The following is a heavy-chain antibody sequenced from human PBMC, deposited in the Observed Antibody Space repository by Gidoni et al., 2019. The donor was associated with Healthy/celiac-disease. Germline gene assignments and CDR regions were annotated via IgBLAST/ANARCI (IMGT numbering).Heavy chain of an antibody. CDR3: TTDLRMAAAGTGWFDH. Sequence: EVQLVESGGGLVKPGGCLRLSCAASGFTVSHAWLSWVRQAPGKGLEWVGRIKSKTDGGTTDYAAPVKGRFTISRDDSNNTLYLQMNSLKTEDTAVYYCTTDLRMAAAGTGWFDHWGQGTLVTVSS. CDR2: IKSKTDGGTT. V-gene: IGHV3-15*01. J-gene: IGHJ5*02. CDR1: GFTVSHAW. D-gene: IGHD6-13*01.